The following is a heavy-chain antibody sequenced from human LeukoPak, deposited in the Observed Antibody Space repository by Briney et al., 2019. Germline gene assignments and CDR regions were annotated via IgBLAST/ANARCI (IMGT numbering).Heavy chain of an antibody. CDR2: IKSKTDGGTT. V-gene: IGHV3-15*07. D-gene: IGHD3-22*01. CDR3: TTLMYYYDSSGYYDYFDY. CDR1: GFTFSSYT. Sequence: GGSLRLSCAASGFTFSSYTINWVRQAPGKGLEWVGRIKSKTDGGTTDYAAPVKGRFTISRDDSKNTLYLQMNSLKTEDTAVYYCTTLMYYYDSSGYYDYFDYWGQGTLVTVSS. J-gene: IGHJ4*02.